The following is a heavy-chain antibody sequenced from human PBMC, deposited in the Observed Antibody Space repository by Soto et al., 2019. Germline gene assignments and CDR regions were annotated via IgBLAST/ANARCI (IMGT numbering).Heavy chain of an antibody. CDR3: ARERPDGARLDP. V-gene: IGHV4-30-4*01. J-gene: IGHJ5*02. D-gene: IGHD6-6*01. Sequence: SETLSLTCTVSGGSISSGDYYWSWIRQPPGKGLEWIGYIYHSGSTYYNPSLKSRVTISVDTSKNQFSLKLSSVTAADTAVYYFARERPDGARLDPWGQGTLVTVSS. CDR1: GGSISSGDYY. CDR2: IYHSGST.